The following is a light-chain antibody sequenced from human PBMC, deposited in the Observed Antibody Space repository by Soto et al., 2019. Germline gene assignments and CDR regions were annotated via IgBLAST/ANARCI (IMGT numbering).Light chain of an antibody. CDR2: LNSDGSH. CDR1: SGHSSYA. CDR3: QTSGV. V-gene: IGLV4-69*01. Sequence: QLVLTQSPSASASLGASVKLTCTLSSGHSSYAIAWHQQQPEKGPRYLMKLNSDGSHSKGDGIPDRFSGSSSGAERYLTISSLQSEDEVDYYCQTSGVFGGGTKLTVL. J-gene: IGLJ2*01.